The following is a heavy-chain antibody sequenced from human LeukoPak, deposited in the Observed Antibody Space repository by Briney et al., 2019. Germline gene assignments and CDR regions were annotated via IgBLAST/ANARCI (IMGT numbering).Heavy chain of an antibody. J-gene: IGHJ4*02. D-gene: IGHD3-22*01. CDR2: ISDSGGST. Sequence: GGSLRLSCAASGFTFSSYGMSWVRQAPGKGLEWVSAISDSGGSTYYVDSVKGRFTISRDNPKNTLYLQVNSLRAEDTALYYCAKGYDTSYAVFDFWGQGALVTVSS. CDR3: AKGYDTSYAVFDF. CDR1: GFTFSSYG. V-gene: IGHV3-23*01.